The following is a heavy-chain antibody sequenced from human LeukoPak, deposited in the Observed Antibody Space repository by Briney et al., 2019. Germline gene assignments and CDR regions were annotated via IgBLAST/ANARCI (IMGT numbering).Heavy chain of an antibody. CDR3: ARGGTRDGGHYSDY. CDR2: VYYSGRT. Sequence: SETLSLTCTVSGGSISSYYWSWIRQPPGKGLEWIGYVYYSGRTNYNPSLRGRVTISIDTSKNQFSLKLSSVTAADTAVYYCARGGTRDGGHYSDYWGQGTLVTVSS. CDR1: GGSISSYY. V-gene: IGHV4-59*01. D-gene: IGHD2-21*02. J-gene: IGHJ4*02.